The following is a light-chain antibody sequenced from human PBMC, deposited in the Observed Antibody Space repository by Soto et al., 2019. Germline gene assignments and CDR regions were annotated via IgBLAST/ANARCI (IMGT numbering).Light chain of an antibody. Sequence: QSVLTQPPSVSGATGQRVTISCTGSSSNIRAGYDVHWYQQLPGTAPKLLIYGNSNRPSGVPDLFSGSKSGTSASLAITGLQAEDEADYYCQSYDSSLSGDVFGTGTKVTVL. CDR1: SSNIRAGYD. CDR2: GNS. J-gene: IGLJ1*01. CDR3: QSYDSSLSGDV. V-gene: IGLV1-40*01.